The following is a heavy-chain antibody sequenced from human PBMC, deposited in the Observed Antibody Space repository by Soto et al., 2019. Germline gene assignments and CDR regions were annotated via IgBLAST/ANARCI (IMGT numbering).Heavy chain of an antibody. CDR3: ARRYGSAFDL. D-gene: IGHD4-17*01. CDR2: IFYSGST. J-gene: IGHJ3*01. V-gene: IGHV4-59*01. CDR1: GGSISSYY. Sequence: QVQLQESGPGLVKPSETLSLTCTVSGGSISSYYWSWIRQPPGKGLEWIGYIFYSGSTNYNPSLKTRVTISVDTSKTPFSPTLSSWAAADTAVYYCARRYGSAFDLWGHGTMVTVSS.